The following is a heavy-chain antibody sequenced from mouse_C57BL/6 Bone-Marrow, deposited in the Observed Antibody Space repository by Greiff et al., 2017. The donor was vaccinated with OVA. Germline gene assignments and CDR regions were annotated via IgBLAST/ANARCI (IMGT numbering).Heavy chain of an antibody. D-gene: IGHD2-4*01. CDR3: ARSDYDYFDY. J-gene: IGHJ2*01. V-gene: IGHV5-17*01. Sequence: EVQRVESGGGLVKPGGSLKLSCAASGFTFSDYGMHWVRQAPEKGLEWVAYISSCSSTIYSADTVKGRFTISRDNAKNTLFLQMTSLRSEDTAMYYCARSDYDYFDYWGQGTTLTVSS. CDR1: GFTFSDYG. CDR2: ISSCSSTI.